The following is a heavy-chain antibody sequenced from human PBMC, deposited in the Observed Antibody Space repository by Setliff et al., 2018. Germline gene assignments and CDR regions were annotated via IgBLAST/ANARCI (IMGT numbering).Heavy chain of an antibody. CDR1: GGSISDNY. CDR2: FHTSGST. D-gene: IGHD6-25*01. V-gene: IGHV4-4*07. J-gene: IGHJ6*03. Sequence: SETLSLTCTVSGGSISDNYWSWIRQPAGKGLEWIGRFHTSGSTTYNPSLKSRVTILVDTSKNQFSLELTSVTAADMAVYYCAREQRLYPPGYYYMDVWAKGTTVTVSS. CDR3: AREQRLYPPGYYYMDV.